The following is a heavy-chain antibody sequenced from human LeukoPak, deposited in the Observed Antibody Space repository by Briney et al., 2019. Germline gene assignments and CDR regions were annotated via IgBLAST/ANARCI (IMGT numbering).Heavy chain of an antibody. CDR1: GYTFTSYD. CDR2: MNPNSGNT. CDR3: ARGTYDSSGYYYGY. D-gene: IGHD3-22*01. J-gene: IGHJ4*02. V-gene: IGHV1-8*01. Sequence: ASVKVSCKASGYTFTSYDINWVRQATGHVLEWMGWMNPNSGNTGYAQKFQGGVTMTRNTSISTAYMELSSLRSEDTAVYYCARGTYDSSGYYYGYWGQGTLVTVSS.